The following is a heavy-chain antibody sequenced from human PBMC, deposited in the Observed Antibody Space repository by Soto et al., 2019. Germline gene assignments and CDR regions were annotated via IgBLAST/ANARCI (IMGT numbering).Heavy chain of an antibody. Sequence: SVKVSCKASEDTFRNYAISWVRQAPGQGLEWMGGIIPIFGTANYAQKFQGRVTITADTSANTVYLELSSLRSEDTAIYYCAKRFFGSGSPPGAFDVWGPGTMVTVSS. V-gene: IGHV1-69*06. CDR2: IIPIFGTA. J-gene: IGHJ3*01. CDR3: AKRFFGSGSPPGAFDV. D-gene: IGHD3-10*01. CDR1: EDTFRNYA.